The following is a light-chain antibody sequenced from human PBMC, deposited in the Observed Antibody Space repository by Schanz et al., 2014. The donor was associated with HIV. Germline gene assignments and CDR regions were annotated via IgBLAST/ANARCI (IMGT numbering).Light chain of an antibody. CDR2: GAS. J-gene: IGKJ2*01. CDR1: QTLSSSH. CDR3: QQYGSSPMYT. V-gene: IGKV3-20*01. Sequence: EIVLTQFPGTLSLSPGERGTLSCRASQTLSSSHLAWYQHKPGQAPRLLIYGASSRATGIPDRFSGSGSGTDFTLTISRLEPEDFAVYYCQQYGSSPMYTFGQGTKLEIK.